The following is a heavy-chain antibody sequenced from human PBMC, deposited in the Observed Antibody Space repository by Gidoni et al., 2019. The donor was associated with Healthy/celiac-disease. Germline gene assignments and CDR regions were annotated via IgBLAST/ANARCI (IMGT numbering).Heavy chain of an antibody. J-gene: IGHJ5*02. CDR1: GYTFTGYY. V-gene: IGHV1-2*04. D-gene: IGHD6-13*01. Sequence: QVQLVQSGAEVKKPGASVKVSCKASGYTFTGYYMHWVRQAPGQGLEWMGWINPNSGGTNYAQKFQGWVTMTRDTSISTAYMELSRLRSDDTAVYYCARDSSDGTYSSSWYPSRWFDPWGQGTLVTVSS. CDR3: ARDSSDGTYSSSWYPSRWFDP. CDR2: INPNSGGT.